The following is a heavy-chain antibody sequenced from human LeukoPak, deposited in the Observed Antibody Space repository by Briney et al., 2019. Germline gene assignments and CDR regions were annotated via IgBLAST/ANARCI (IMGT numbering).Heavy chain of an antibody. D-gene: IGHD3-22*01. CDR3: AKESLPHRGYYFDS. V-gene: IGHV3-23*01. J-gene: IGHJ4*02. CDR2: ISEDGGAR. Sequence: PGGSLRLSCAASGFTFSAYAMSWVRQAPGKGLEWVSAISEDGGARLYADSVKGRFTISRDNSENTVSPQVNSLRAGDTAVYFCAKESLPHRGYYFDSWGRGTLITVSS. CDR1: GFTFSAYA.